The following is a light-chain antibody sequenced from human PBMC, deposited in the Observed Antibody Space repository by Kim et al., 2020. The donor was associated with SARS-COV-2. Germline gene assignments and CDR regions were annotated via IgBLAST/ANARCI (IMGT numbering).Light chain of an antibody. CDR1: KLGDKY. V-gene: IGLV3-1*01. J-gene: IGLJ3*02. Sequence: SYELTQPPSVSVSPGQTASITCSGDKLGDKYACWYQQKPGQSPVLVIYQDSKRPSGIPERFSGSNSGNTATLTISGTQLIDVADTYCHARDRGSAAFGGG. CDR2: QDS. CDR3: HARDRGSAA.